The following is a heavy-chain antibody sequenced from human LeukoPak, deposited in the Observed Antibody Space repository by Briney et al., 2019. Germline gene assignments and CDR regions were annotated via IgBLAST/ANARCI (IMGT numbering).Heavy chain of an antibody. D-gene: IGHD3-3*01. CDR3: ARTFFNFWSGYYTYYFDY. Sequence: PSETLSLTCAVYGGSFSGYYWSWIRQPPGKGLEWIGEINHSGSTNYNPSLKSRVTISVDTSKNQFSLKLSSVTAADTAVYYCARTFFNFWSGYYTYYFDYWGQGTLVNVS. V-gene: IGHV4-34*01. CDR1: GGSFSGYY. CDR2: INHSGST. J-gene: IGHJ4*02.